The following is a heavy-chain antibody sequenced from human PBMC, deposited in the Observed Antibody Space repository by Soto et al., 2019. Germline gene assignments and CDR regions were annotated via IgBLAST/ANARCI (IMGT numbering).Heavy chain of an antibody. CDR3: ARQGDGSTRSSGEYLRH. CDR1: GYTFSNYG. V-gene: IGHV1-18*01. CDR2: ISGYNGNT. J-gene: IGHJ1*01. D-gene: IGHD2-2*01. Sequence: ASVKVSCKASGYTFSNYGIHWVRQAPGQGLEWMGWISGYNGNTNYAQKVEGRVTMATDTPTSTAYMEVRSLRSDDTAVYFCARQGDGSTRSSGEYLRHCGRRTLGTVAS.